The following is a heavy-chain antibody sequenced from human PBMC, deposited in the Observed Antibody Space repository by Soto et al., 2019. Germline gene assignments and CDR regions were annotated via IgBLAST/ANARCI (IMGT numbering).Heavy chain of an antibody. CDR1: GFTLSGYA. CDR2: ISSNGVGT. V-gene: IGHV3-64*01. D-gene: IGHD6-6*01. J-gene: IGHJ6*03. CDR3: ARRARPDFYYMDV. Sequence: EVQLAESGGGLAQPGGSLRLSCAASGFTLSGYAMDWVRQAPGKGLEYVSGISSNGVGTYYANSVQGRFTISRDNSKNTVHLQMCSLRPEDMAVYYCARRARPDFYYMDVWGKGTTVTVSS.